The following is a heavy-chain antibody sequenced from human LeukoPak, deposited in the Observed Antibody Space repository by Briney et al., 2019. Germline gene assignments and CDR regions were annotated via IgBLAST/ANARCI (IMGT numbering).Heavy chain of an antibody. Sequence: SETLSLTCTVSGGSISSYYWSWIRQPPGKGLEWIGYIYYSGSTNYNPSLKSRVTISVDTSKNQFSLKLSSVTAADTAVHYCARRTMGTAFDIWGQGTMVTVSS. J-gene: IGHJ3*02. D-gene: IGHD2-2*01. CDR1: GGSISSYY. CDR2: IYYSGST. CDR3: ARRTMGTAFDI. V-gene: IGHV4-59*08.